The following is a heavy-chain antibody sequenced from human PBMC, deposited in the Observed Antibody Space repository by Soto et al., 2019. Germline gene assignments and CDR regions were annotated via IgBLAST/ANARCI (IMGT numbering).Heavy chain of an antibody. CDR2: SSYDGIHK. CDR3: AKDFKVSGGHSGSLNYYYGMDV. Sequence: IPGAASGVTFSNFGIHLVRQAPGKGLGWVTISSYDGIHKYYADTVKGRFTISRDTSKGAVYLQMNSLTPEDTAVYYCAKDFKVSGGHSGSLNYYYGMDVWGQGTTVTVSS. D-gene: IGHD3-10*01. CDR1: GVTFSNFG. V-gene: IGHV3-30*18. J-gene: IGHJ6*02.